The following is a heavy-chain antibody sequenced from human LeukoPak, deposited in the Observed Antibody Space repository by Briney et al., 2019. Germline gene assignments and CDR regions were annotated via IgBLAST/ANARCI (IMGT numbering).Heavy chain of an antibody. CDR1: GFTFSNNG. Sequence: GGSLRLSCAASGFTFSNNGMNWVRQAPGKGLEWVAVIWYDGSQKYYADSVKGRFTISRDNSKNTVDLQMNSLRAEDTAVYYCAKKGATTGDFDYWGQGTLVTVSS. D-gene: IGHD1-26*01. J-gene: IGHJ4*02. CDR3: AKKGATTGDFDY. V-gene: IGHV3-33*06. CDR2: IWYDGSQK.